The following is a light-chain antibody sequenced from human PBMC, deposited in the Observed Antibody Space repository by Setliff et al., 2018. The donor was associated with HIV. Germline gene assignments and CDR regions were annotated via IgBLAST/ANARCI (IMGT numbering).Light chain of an antibody. V-gene: IGLV1-40*01. CDR2: RNV. Sequence: LAQPPSVSGAPGQTVAISCTGTTSNIGAGYDVHWYQQFPGEAPRLLIYRNVNRPSGVPDRYSGSKSGTSASLAITGLQAEDEALYYCQSFDNTLGASGVFGGGTKVTVL. CDR3: QSFDNTLGASGV. CDR1: TSNIGAGYD. J-gene: IGLJ3*02.